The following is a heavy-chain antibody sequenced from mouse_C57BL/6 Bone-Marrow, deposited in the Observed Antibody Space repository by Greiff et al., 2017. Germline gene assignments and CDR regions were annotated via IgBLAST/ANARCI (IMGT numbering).Heavy chain of an antibody. Sequence: QVQLQQPGAELVKPGASVKLSCKASGYTFTSYWMHWVKQRPGQGLEWIGMIHPNSGSTNYNEKFKSTATLTVDKSSSTAYMQLSSLTSEDSAVYYCARWGGSSYGWFAYGGQGTLVTVSA. CDR1: GYTFTSYW. V-gene: IGHV1-64*01. CDR3: ARWGGSSYGWFAY. CDR2: IHPNSGST. J-gene: IGHJ3*01. D-gene: IGHD1-1*01.